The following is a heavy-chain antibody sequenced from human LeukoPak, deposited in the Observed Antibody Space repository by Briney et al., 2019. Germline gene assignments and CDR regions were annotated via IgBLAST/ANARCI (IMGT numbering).Heavy chain of an antibody. J-gene: IGHJ4*02. Sequence: ASVKVSCKASGYTLTDYYIHWVRQAPGQGLEWMGWITPSSGGTIYAQKFQGRVTMTRDTSISTAYMELSRLRSDDTAVYYCARDQSIYYYDSSGYSYWGQGTLVTVSS. CDR3: ARDQSIYYYDSSGYSY. V-gene: IGHV1-2*02. CDR2: ITPSSGGT. CDR1: GYTLTDYY. D-gene: IGHD3-22*01.